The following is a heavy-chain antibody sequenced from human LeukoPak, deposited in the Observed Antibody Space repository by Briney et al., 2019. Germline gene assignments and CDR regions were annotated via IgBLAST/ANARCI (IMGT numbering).Heavy chain of an antibody. D-gene: IGHD6-13*01. Sequence: PSETLSLTCTVSGGSISSYYWSWIRQPAGKGLEWIGRIYTSGSTNYNPSLKSRVTMSVDTSKNQFSLKLSSVTAADTAVYYCARDGSSWYMDYYYGMDAWGQGTTVTVSS. CDR1: GGSISSYY. CDR2: IYTSGST. V-gene: IGHV4-4*07. CDR3: ARDGSSWYMDYYYGMDA. J-gene: IGHJ6*02.